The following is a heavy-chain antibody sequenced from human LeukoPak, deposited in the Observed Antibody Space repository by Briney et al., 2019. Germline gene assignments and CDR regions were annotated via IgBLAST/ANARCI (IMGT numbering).Heavy chain of an antibody. CDR2: ISSSSTYI. Sequence: GGSLRLSCAASGFTFSNYNMNWVRQAPGKGLEWVSSISSSSTYIYYADSLKGRFTISRDNAKNSLYLQMNSLRAEDTAVYFCARAQGGKIQLWDYYFDYWGQGTLVTVSS. CDR1: GFTFSNYN. J-gene: IGHJ4*02. V-gene: IGHV3-21*01. CDR3: ARAQGGKIQLWDYYFDY. D-gene: IGHD5-18*01.